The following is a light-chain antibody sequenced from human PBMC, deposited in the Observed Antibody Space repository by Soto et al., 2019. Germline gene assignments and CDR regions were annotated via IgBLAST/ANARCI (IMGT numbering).Light chain of an antibody. CDR3: QHYNSWPRT. Sequence: MVMPQSPSTLSVSPGERAALSCRASQSVSSNLAWYQQKPGQAPRLLIYGASTRATGVPARFSGSGSGTEFTLTISSLQSEDFAVYHCQHYNSWPRTFGQGTKVDIK. CDR2: GAS. CDR1: QSVSSN. V-gene: IGKV3-15*01. J-gene: IGKJ1*01.